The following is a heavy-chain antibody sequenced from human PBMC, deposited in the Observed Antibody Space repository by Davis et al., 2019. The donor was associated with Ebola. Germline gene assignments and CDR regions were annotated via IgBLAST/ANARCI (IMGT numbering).Heavy chain of an antibody. V-gene: IGHV1-69*13. CDR2: IIPIFGTA. J-gene: IGHJ3*02. Sequence: SSVQVSCKASLYTFTSYGISWVRQAPGQGLEWMGGIIPIFGTANYAQKFQGRVTITADESTSTAYMELSSLRSEDTAVYYCAIRYSSSWYRAFDIWGQGTMVTVSS. D-gene: IGHD6-13*01. CDR1: LYTFTSYG. CDR3: AIRYSSSWYRAFDI.